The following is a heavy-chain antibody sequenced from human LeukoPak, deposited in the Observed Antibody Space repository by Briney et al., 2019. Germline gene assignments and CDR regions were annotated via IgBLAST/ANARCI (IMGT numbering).Heavy chain of an antibody. V-gene: IGHV3-48*01. J-gene: IGHJ4*02. Sequence: PGGSLRLSCAASGLTISSYSMNWVRQAPGKGLQWVSYISSSSSTIYYADSVKGRFTISRDNAKNSLYLQMNSLRAEDTAVYYCARAGGVLRFPFDYWGQGTLVTVSS. D-gene: IGHD3-3*01. CDR3: ARAGGVLRFPFDY. CDR1: GLTISSYS. CDR2: ISSSSSTI.